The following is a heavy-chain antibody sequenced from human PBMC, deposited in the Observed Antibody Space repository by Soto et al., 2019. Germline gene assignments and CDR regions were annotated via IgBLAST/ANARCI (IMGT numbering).Heavy chain of an antibody. D-gene: IGHD2-2*01. Sequence: GGSLRLSCAASGFTFSNFAMSWVRHAPGKGLEWVSEISGSTGTTYYADSVKGRFIISRDNSKNTLHLQMNSLRAEDTAVYYWAKDTSSYPYYMDVWGKGTMVTVAS. V-gene: IGHV3-23*01. CDR3: AKDTSSYPYYMDV. CDR1: GFTFSNFA. J-gene: IGHJ6*03. CDR2: ISGSTGTT.